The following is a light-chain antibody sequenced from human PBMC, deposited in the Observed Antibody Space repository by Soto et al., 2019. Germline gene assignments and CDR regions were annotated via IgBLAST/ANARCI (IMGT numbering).Light chain of an antibody. CDR3: QQYGRSGT. CDR2: ATS. CDR1: QSASSSY. J-gene: IGKJ1*01. Sequence: DIVLTQSPGTLSLSPGERATLSCRASQSASSSYLAWYQQKPVQAPRLLIYATSSRATGIPDRFSGSGSGTDFTLTISRLEPEDFAVYYCQQYGRSGTFGQGTKVDIK. V-gene: IGKV3-20*01.